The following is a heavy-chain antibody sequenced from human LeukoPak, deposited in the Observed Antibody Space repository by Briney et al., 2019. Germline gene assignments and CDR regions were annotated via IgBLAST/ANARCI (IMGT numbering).Heavy chain of an antibody. CDR2: ICYTGST. CDR1: GASISSSSYY. V-gene: IGHV4-39*01. J-gene: IGHJ4*02. CDR3: ARQAYRGSQKLI. Sequence: SETLSLTCSVSGASISSSSYYWGWIRQPPGKGLEWIGSICYTGSTYYNPSLKNRLTISVDTSKNQLSLKLSSVTAADTAVYYCARQAYRGSQKLIWGQGTLVTVSS. D-gene: IGHD3-16*01.